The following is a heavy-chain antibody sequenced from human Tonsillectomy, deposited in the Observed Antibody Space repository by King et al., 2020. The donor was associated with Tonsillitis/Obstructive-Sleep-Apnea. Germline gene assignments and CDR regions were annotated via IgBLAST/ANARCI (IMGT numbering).Heavy chain of an antibody. CDR1: GGNFNTYG. D-gene: IGHD4-17*01. V-gene: IGHV1-69*01. Sequence: QLVQSGAEVRKPGSSVKVSCKASGGNFNTYGLNWVRQAPGQGLEWMGGIIPIFGSTTYAQKFQGRVTITADGSTSTSYMELSRLRSEDTAVYYCARDHLYGDYLSYYFDYWGQGTLVTVSS. CDR3: ARDHLYGDYLSYYFDY. CDR2: IIPIFGST. J-gene: IGHJ4*02.